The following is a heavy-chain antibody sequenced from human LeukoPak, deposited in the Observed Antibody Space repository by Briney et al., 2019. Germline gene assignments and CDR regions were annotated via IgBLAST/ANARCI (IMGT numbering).Heavy chain of an antibody. CDR3: AREHHDSSGYYSDAFDI. D-gene: IGHD3-22*01. CDR2: ISAYNGNT. J-gene: IGHJ3*02. CDR1: GYTFTSYG. Sequence: ASVKVSCKASGYTFTSYGMSGVRQAPGQGLEWMGWISAYNGNTNYAQTLQGRVTMTTDTSTSTAYTELRSLRSDDTAVYYCAREHHDSSGYYSDAFDIWGQGTMVTVSS. V-gene: IGHV1-18*01.